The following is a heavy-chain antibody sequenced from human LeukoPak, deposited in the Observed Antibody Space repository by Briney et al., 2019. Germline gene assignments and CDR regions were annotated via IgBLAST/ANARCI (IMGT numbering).Heavy chain of an antibody. V-gene: IGHV3-20*04. CDR1: GFTFDDYG. Sequence: GGSLRLSCAVSGFTFDDYGMSRVRQAPGKGLEWVSGINWNGGSIGYADSVKGRFTISRDNVKNSLYLQMNSLRAEDTALYYCARGRSTFDYRGQGTLVTVSS. CDR3: ARGRSTFDY. J-gene: IGHJ4*02. D-gene: IGHD2-2*01. CDR2: INWNGGSI.